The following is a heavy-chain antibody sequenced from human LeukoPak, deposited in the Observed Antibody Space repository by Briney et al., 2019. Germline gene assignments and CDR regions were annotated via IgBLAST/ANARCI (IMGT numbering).Heavy chain of an antibody. Sequence: GGSLRLSCAASGFTFSSYAMHWVRQAPGKGLEWVAVISYDGSNKYYADSVKGRFTISRDNSKNTLYLQMNSLRAEDTAVYYCARGGYYYDSSGRPFDYWGQGTLVTVSS. CDR3: ARGGYYYDSSGRPFDY. D-gene: IGHD3-22*01. CDR2: ISYDGSNK. J-gene: IGHJ4*02. CDR1: GFTFSSYA. V-gene: IGHV3-30*04.